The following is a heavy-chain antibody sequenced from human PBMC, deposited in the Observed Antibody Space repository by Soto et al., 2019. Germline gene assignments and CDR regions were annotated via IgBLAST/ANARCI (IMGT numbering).Heavy chain of an antibody. V-gene: IGHV3-21*01. Sequence: GGSLRLSCAASVFTFSSYSMNWVRQAPGKGLEWVSSISSSSSYIYYADSVKGRFTISRDNAKNSLYLQMNSLRAEDTAVYYCAREAPVRGDPSLDYWGQGTLVTVSS. CDR2: ISSSSSYI. D-gene: IGHD3-10*01. CDR1: VFTFSSYS. CDR3: AREAPVRGDPSLDY. J-gene: IGHJ4*02.